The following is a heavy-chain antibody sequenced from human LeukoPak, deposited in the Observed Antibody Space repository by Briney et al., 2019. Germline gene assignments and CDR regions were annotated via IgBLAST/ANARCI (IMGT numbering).Heavy chain of an antibody. CDR3: ARGYTVGFDR. J-gene: IGHJ5*02. Sequence: GGSLRLSCAAPGFTFSSYAMSWVRQAPGKGLEWVSAISGSGGSTYYADSVKGRFTVSRDSSKNTVFLQMNSLRVEDTAVYFCARGYTVGFDRWGQGTLVTVSS. D-gene: IGHD1-14*01. CDR1: GFTFSSYA. CDR2: ISGSGGST. V-gene: IGHV3-23*01.